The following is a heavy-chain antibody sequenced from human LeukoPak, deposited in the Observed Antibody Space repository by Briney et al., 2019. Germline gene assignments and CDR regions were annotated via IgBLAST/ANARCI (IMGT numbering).Heavy chain of an antibody. CDR3: ARHIGGRYYYYYMDV. V-gene: IGHV4-39*01. Sequence: SETLSLTCTVSGGSISSSSYYWGWIRQPPGKGLEWIGNIYYIGSTYYNPSLKSRVTISVDTSKNQFSLKLSSVTAADTAVYYCARHIGGRYYYYYMDVWGKGTTVTVSS. CDR1: GGSISSSSYY. J-gene: IGHJ6*03. D-gene: IGHD3-16*02. CDR2: IYYIGST.